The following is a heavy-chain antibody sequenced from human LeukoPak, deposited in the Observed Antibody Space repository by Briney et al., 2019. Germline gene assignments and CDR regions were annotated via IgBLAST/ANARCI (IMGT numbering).Heavy chain of an antibody. CDR1: GYTLTELS. V-gene: IGHV1-24*01. CDR3: ATDGAKEVPAAKAGMDV. J-gene: IGHJ6*02. D-gene: IGHD2-2*01. Sequence: AAVKASCKVSGYTLTELSMHWVRQAPGKGLEWMGGFDPEDGETIYAQKFQGRVTMTEDTSTDTAYMELSSLRSEDTAVYYCATDGAKEVPAAKAGMDVWGQGTTVTVSS. CDR2: FDPEDGET.